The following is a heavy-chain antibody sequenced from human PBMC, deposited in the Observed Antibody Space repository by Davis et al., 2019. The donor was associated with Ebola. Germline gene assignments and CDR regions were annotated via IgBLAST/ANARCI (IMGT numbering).Heavy chain of an antibody. V-gene: IGHV3-23*01. CDR2: ILQNGVT. CDR3: AKDKVPDGRWTIDY. CDR1: GFSFSSYT. Sequence: GESLKISCAASGFSFSSYTMSWVRQAPGKGLEWVSSILQNGVTYYADAVKGRFTISRDNSKNTLHLQMNTLRAEDTAVFYCAKDKVPDGRWTIDYWGQGALVTVSS. J-gene: IGHJ4*02. D-gene: IGHD1-14*01.